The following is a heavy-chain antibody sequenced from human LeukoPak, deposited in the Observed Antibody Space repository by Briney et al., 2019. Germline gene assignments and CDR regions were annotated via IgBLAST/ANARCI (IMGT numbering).Heavy chain of an antibody. V-gene: IGHV3-23*01. D-gene: IGHD3-3*01. Sequence: GGSLRLSCAASGFTFSSYARSWVRQAPGKVLDWVSAIRGSGGSTYYADSVKGRFTISRDNSKNTLYLQMNSLRAEDTAVYYCAKALSYSKYYDFWSGSGTFDYWGQGTLVTVPS. J-gene: IGHJ4*02. CDR1: GFTFSSYA. CDR3: AKALSYSKYYDFWSGSGTFDY. CDR2: IRGSGGST.